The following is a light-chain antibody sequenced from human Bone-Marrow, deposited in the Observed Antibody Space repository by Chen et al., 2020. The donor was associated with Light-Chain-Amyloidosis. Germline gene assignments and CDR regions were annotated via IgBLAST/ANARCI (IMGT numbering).Light chain of an antibody. Sequence: SYVLTQPPSVSVAPGKTARITCGGNNIGSESVHWYQQKPGQAPVLVVHDDTDRPSGIPERFSASNTVNTATRTISRVEAGEEADYYCQVWQTSSNHPPVFGGGTKLTVL. V-gene: IGLV3-21*03. CDR3: QVWQTSSNHPPV. CDR2: DDT. J-gene: IGLJ3*02. CDR1: NIGSES.